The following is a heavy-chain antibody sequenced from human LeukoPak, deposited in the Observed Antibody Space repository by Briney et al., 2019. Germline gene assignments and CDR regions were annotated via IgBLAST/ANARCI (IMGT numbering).Heavy chain of an antibody. Sequence: PSETLSLTCAVSGYSISSGYYWGWIRQPPGKGLEWIGSIYHSGSTYYNPSLKSRVTISVGTSKNQFSLKLSSVTAADTAVYYCARVSSVTMIVVVIRHYYYYYYMDVWGKGTTVTVSS. CDR3: ARVSSVTMIVVVIRHYYYYYYMDV. V-gene: IGHV4-38-2*01. CDR2: IYHSGST. J-gene: IGHJ6*03. CDR1: GYSISSGYY. D-gene: IGHD3-22*01.